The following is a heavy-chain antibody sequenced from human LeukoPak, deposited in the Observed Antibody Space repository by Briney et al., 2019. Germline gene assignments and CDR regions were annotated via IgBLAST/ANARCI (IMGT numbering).Heavy chain of an antibody. J-gene: IGHJ4*02. CDR2: INPNSGDT. CDR3: ARSPYGSGSYIDY. CDR1: GYTFTDYY. Sequence: GASVKVSCKASGYTFTDYYLHWVRQAPGQGLEWMGWINPNSGDTNYAQKFQGRVTMTRDTSTSTVYMELSSLRSEDTAVFYCARSPYGSGSYIDYWGQGTLVTVSS. V-gene: IGHV1-2*02. D-gene: IGHD3-10*01.